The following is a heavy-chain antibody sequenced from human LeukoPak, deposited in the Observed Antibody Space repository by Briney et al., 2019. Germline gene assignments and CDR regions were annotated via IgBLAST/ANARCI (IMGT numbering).Heavy chain of an antibody. CDR1: GGSIRSSNYY. V-gene: IGHV4-39*07. Sequence: SETLSLTCTVSGGSIRSSNYYWGWIRQPPGKGLEWIASIYYSGSTSYNPSLKSRVTISVDTSKNQFSLKLSSVTAADTAVYYCAREERDILTGYAFDYWGQGTLVTVSS. J-gene: IGHJ4*02. D-gene: IGHD3-9*01. CDR3: AREERDILTGYAFDY. CDR2: IYYSGST.